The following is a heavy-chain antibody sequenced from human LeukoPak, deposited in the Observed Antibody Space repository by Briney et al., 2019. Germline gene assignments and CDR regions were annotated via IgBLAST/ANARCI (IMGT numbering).Heavy chain of an antibody. CDR2: IHYSGNT. CDR3: ARDFLEFSRASCLNWFDP. J-gene: IGHJ5*02. V-gene: IGHV4-59*11. Sequence: PSETLSLTCTVSGGSINSHFWTWIRQPPGKGQEWIEYIHYSGNTNYNPSLKSRVSISVDTSKNEFSLKLSSVTAADTAVYYCARDFLEFSRASCLNWFDPWGQGTLVTVSS. CDR1: GGSINSHF. D-gene: IGHD2-2*01.